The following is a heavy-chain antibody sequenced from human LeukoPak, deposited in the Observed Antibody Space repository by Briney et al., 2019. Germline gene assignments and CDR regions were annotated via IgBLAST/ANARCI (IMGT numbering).Heavy chain of an antibody. J-gene: IGHJ5*02. D-gene: IGHD4-17*01. CDR3: ARDYGDYVNWFDP. Sequence: GASVKVSCKASGYTFSAYYIHWVRQAPGQGLEWMGWINTDSGDTKYALRFQGRVTMTRDTSITTAYMEVSGLKSDDTAVYFCARDYGDYVNWFDPWGQGNLVTVSS. CDR2: INTDSGDT. V-gene: IGHV1-2*02. CDR1: GYTFSAYY.